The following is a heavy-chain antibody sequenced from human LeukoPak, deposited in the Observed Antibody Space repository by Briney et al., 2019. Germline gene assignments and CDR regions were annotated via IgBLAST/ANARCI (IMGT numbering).Heavy chain of an antibody. D-gene: IGHD5-18*01. CDR1: GFTFSSYA. Sequence: PGGSLRLSCAASGFTFSSYAMHWVRQAPGKGLEWVAVISYDGSNKYYADSVKGRFTISRDNSKNTLYLQMNSLRAEDTAVYYCAREGDTAMPDDAFDIWGQGTMVTVSS. CDR3: AREGDTAMPDDAFDI. V-gene: IGHV3-30-3*01. CDR2: ISYDGSNK. J-gene: IGHJ3*02.